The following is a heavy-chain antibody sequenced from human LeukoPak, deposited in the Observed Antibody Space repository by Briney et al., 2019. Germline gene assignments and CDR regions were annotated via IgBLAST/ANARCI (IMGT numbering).Heavy chain of an antibody. J-gene: IGHJ4*02. Sequence: ASVKVSCKASGYTFTNYDFNWMRQATGQGLEWMGWMNPNSGSTGYAQKFQGRVTMTRDTSISTAYMELRSLRSDDTAVYYCARDPGQWELGIDYWGQGTLVTVSS. D-gene: IGHD1-26*01. CDR1: GYTFTNYD. V-gene: IGHV1-8*01. CDR3: ARDPGQWELGIDY. CDR2: MNPNSGST.